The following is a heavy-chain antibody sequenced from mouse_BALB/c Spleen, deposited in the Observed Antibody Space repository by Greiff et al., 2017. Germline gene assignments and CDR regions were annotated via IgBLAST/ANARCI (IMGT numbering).Heavy chain of an antibody. CDR1: GFTFSDYY. V-gene: IGHV5-4*02. J-gene: IGHJ4*01. CDR2: LSDGGSYT. CDR3: ARADEGYYAMDY. Sequence: EVKLMESGGGLVKPGGSLKLSCAASGFTFSDYYMYWVRQTPEKRLEWVATLSDGGSYTYYPDSVKGRFTISRDNAKNHLYLQMSSLKSEDTAMYYCARADEGYYAMDYWGQGTSVTVSS.